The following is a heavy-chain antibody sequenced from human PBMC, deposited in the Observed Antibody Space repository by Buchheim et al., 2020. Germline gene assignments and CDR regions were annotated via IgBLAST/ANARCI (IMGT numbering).Heavy chain of an antibody. D-gene: IGHD1/OR15-1a*01. V-gene: IGHV4-4*02. J-gene: IGHJ4*02. CDR1: GDSISSLNW. CDR3: AGEAREQLPGFDY. Sequence: QVQLQESGPGLVKPSGTLSLTCAVSGDSISSLNWWSWVRQSPGKGLEWIGEIHHSGRTNYNPSLKSRVNISIDKSKNPFSMKLISVTAADTAVYYCAGEAREQLPGFDYWGQGTL. CDR2: IHHSGRT.